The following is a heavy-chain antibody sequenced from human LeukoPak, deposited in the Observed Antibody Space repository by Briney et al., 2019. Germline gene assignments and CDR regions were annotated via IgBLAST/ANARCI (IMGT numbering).Heavy chain of an antibody. CDR3: AKDPSGDYGDYYYGMDV. D-gene: IGHD4-17*01. V-gene: IGHV3-23*01. CDR1: GFTFSSSA. Sequence: PGGSLRLSCAASGFTFSSSAMSWVRQAPGKGLEWVSAISNNGGYIYYADSVQGRFTISRDNSKSTLCLQMNSLRAEDTAVYYCAKDPSGDYGDYYYGMDVWGQGTTVTVSS. CDR2: ISNNGGYI. J-gene: IGHJ6*02.